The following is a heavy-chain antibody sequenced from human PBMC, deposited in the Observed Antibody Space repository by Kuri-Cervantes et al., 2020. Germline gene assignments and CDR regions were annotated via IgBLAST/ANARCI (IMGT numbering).Heavy chain of an antibody. CDR3: ARGEGGSGSYYKAQTDY. CDR1: GFTFSDYY. Sequence: GESLKISCAASGFTFSDYYMSWIRQAPGKGLEWVSYISSSGSTIYYADSVKGRFTISRDNGKNSLYLEMNSLRAEDTAVYYCARGEGGSGSYYKAQTDYWGQGTLVTVSS. V-gene: IGHV3-11*01. CDR2: ISSSGSTI. J-gene: IGHJ4*02. D-gene: IGHD3-10*01.